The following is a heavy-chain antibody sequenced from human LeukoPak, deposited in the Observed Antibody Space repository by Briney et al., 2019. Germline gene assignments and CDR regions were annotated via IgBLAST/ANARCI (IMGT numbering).Heavy chain of an antibody. Sequence: PSETLSHTCTVSGGSISSYYWSWIRQPPGKGLEWIGYISYSGTTNYNPSLKSRVTISVDMSKNQFSLRLSSVTAADTAVYYCARARDPGRANNWLGPWGQGTLVTVSS. D-gene: IGHD5-24*01. CDR2: ISYSGTT. V-gene: IGHV4-59*01. CDR3: ARARDPGRANNWLGP. CDR1: GGSISSYY. J-gene: IGHJ5*02.